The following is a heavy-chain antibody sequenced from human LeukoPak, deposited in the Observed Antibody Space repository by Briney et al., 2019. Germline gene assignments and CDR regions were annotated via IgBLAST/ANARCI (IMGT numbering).Heavy chain of an antibody. J-gene: IGHJ6*03. CDR1: GGTFSGYY. V-gene: IGHV4-34*01. CDR2: MNPSGST. CDR3: ARGRQDVNMIVVVMTAVSYYLDV. Sequence: SETLSLTCAVYGGTFSGYYWTWIRQTPGKGLEWIAEMNPSGSTNYNASLKSRVTISVETSKNQFSRKLSSVTAEDKAVYYCARGRQDVNMIVVVMTAVSYYLDVWGKGTTVTVS. D-gene: IGHD3-22*01.